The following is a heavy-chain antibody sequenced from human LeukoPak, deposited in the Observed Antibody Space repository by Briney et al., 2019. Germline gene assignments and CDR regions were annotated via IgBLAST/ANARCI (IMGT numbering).Heavy chain of an antibody. J-gene: IGHJ5*02. V-gene: IGHV3-21*01. CDR1: GFTFSSYA. CDR3: ASEWSYRPNWFDP. Sequence: GGSLRLSCAASGFTFSSYAMSWVRQAPGKGLEWVSSISSSSSYIYYADSVKGRFTISRDNAKNSLYLQMNSLRAEDTAVYYCASEWSYRPNWFDPWGQGTLVTVSS. D-gene: IGHD3-16*02. CDR2: ISSSSSYI.